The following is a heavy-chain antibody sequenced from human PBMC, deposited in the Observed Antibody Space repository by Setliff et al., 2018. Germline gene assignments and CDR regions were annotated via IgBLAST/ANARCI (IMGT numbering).Heavy chain of an antibody. J-gene: IGHJ4*02. D-gene: IGHD3-10*01. CDR2: VYYDGVNK. V-gene: IGHV3-30*02. CDR1: GFTFSTYY. Sequence: GGSLRLSCAASGFTFSTYYMHWVRQPPGKGLEWVAFVYYDGVNKHYRDSVKGRFTISRDNSKNTLYLQMNSLRPDDTAVYYCAKDIYGSGSYAVGGYFDYWGQGTLVTVSS. CDR3: AKDIYGSGSYAVGGYFDY.